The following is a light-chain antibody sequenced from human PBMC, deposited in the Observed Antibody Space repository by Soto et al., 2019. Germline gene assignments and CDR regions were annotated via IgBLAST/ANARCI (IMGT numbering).Light chain of an antibody. V-gene: IGKV1-5*03. Sequence: DIQMTQSPSTLSGSVGDRVTITCRARQTISSWLAWYQQKPGKAPKLLIYKASTLKSGVPSRFSGSGSGTEFTLTISSLHPDDVATYYCQHYNSYSEAFDQGTKVELK. J-gene: IGKJ1*01. CDR2: KAS. CDR1: QTISSW. CDR3: QHYNSYSEA.